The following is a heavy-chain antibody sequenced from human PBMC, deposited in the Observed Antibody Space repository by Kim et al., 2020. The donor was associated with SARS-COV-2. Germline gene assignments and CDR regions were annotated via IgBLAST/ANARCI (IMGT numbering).Heavy chain of an antibody. CDR2: IYYSGST. V-gene: IGHV4-61*01. CDR3: ARTYSSSWIVDY. Sequence: SETLSLTCTVSGGSVSSGSYYWSWIRQPPGKGLEWIGYIYYSGSTNYNPSLKSRVTISVDTSKNQFSLKLSSVTAADTAVYYCARTYSSSWIVDYWGQGTLVSVSS. D-gene: IGHD6-13*01. CDR1: GGSVSSGSYY. J-gene: IGHJ4*02.